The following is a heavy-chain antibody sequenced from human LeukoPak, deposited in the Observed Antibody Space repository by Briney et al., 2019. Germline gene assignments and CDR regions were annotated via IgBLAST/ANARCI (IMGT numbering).Heavy chain of an antibody. V-gene: IGHV1-2*02. Sequence: GASVKVSCKASGYTFTGYYMHWVRQAPGQGLEWMGWINPNSGGTNYAQKFQGRVTMTRDTSISTAYMELSRLRSDDTAVYYCAREEGYCSNTSCSAPFDYWGQGTLVTVSS. CDR3: AREEGYCSNTSCSAPFDY. D-gene: IGHD2-2*01. CDR1: GYTFTGYY. CDR2: INPNSGGT. J-gene: IGHJ4*02.